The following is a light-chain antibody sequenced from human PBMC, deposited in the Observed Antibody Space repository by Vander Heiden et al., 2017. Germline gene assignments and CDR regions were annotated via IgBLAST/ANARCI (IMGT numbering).Light chain of an antibody. Sequence: SSDLTQPPSVSVSPGQTANITCSGDVLARQSAYWYQQKPGQAPLSLIYNDTQKPSGIAGRVWGSSSGTICTLTISDAQAEDEADYDCQSADSSDTYSVVFGGGTQLTVL. CDR1: VLARQS. V-gene: IGLV3-25*03. J-gene: IGLJ2*01. CDR2: NDT. CDR3: QSADSSDTYSVV.